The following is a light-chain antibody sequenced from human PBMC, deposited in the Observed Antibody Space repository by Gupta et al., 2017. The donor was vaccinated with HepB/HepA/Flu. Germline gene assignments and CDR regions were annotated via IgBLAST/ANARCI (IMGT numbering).Light chain of an antibody. J-gene: IGKJ1*01. CDR2: KAS. CDR1: QNIINW. Sequence: DMQMTQSPSTLSASVGDRVTITCRTSQNIINWLAWYQQKPGEAPKVLIYKASNLGSGVPSRFSGSGSGTEFTLTISSLQPDYSANYYCQRYNTTRTFGQGTKVEVK. CDR3: QRYNTTRT. V-gene: IGKV1-5*03.